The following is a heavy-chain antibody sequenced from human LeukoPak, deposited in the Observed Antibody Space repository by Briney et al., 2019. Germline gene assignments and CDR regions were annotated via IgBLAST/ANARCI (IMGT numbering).Heavy chain of an antibody. CDR1: GFTFTSFA. Sequence: GGSLRLSCAASGFTFTSFAMSWVRQAPGKGLDWVSTISRSGVATYYANSVKGRFTISRDNSKNTVYVQMNSLRAEDTAIYYCAKHSHDGSAPYYEVQLDYWGQGTLVTVSS. V-gene: IGHV3-23*01. J-gene: IGHJ4*02. D-gene: IGHD3-22*01. CDR3: AKHSHDGSAPYYEVQLDY. CDR2: ISRSGVAT.